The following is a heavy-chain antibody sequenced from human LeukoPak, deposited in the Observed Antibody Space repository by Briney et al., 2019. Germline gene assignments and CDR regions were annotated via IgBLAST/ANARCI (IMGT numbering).Heavy chain of an antibody. V-gene: IGHV3-21*01. CDR1: GFTFSSYS. Sequence: KSGGSLRLSCAASGFTFSSYSMNWVRQAPGKGLEWVSSISSSSSYIYYADSVKGRFTISRDNAKNSLCLQMNSLRAEDTAVYYCARVEWELLFWFDPWGQGTLVTVSS. CDR3: ARVEWELLFWFDP. D-gene: IGHD1-26*01. J-gene: IGHJ5*02. CDR2: ISSSSSYI.